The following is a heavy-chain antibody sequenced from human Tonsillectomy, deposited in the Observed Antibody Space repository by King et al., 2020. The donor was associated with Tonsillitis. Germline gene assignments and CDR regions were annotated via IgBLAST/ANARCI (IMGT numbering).Heavy chain of an antibody. J-gene: IGHJ4*02. CDR1: GYSFTNYW. V-gene: IGHV5-51*01. D-gene: IGHD2-2*01. Sequence: QLVQSGAEVKKPGESLKISSKGSGYSFTNYWIGWVRQMPGKGLEWMGIIYPGDSDTRYSPSFQGQVTMSADKSISTTYLPWRSLKASDTAMYYSARHLRVCSGTKCFAEGFYYWGQGNLVTVSS. CDR2: IYPGDSDT. CDR3: ARHLRVCSGTKCFAEGFYY.